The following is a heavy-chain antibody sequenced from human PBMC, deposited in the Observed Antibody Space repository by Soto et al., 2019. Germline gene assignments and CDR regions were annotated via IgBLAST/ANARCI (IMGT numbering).Heavy chain of an antibody. CDR3: AKAPRYSGSHRVYFDY. D-gene: IGHD1-26*01. J-gene: IGHJ4*02. CDR1: GFTFSSYA. CDR2: ISGSGGST. V-gene: IGHV3-23*01. Sequence: PGRSLRLSCAASGFTFSSYAMSWVRQAPGKGLEWVSAISGSGGSTYYADSVKGRFTISRDNSKNTLYLQMNSLRAEDTAVYYCAKAPRYSGSHRVYFDYWGQGTLVTVSS.